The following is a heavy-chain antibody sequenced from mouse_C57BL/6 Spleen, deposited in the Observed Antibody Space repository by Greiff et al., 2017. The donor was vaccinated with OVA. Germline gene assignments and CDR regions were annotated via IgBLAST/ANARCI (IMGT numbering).Heavy chain of an antibody. J-gene: IGHJ4*01. CDR1: GYSFTGYY. D-gene: IGHD1-1*01. V-gene: IGHV1-42*01. CDR3: ARGSSYGYAMDY. CDR2: INPSTGGT. Sequence: VQLQQSGPELVKPGASVKISCKASGYSFTGYYMNWVKQSPEKSLEWIGEINPSTGGTTYNQKFKAKATLTVDKSSSTAYMQLKSLTSEDSAVYYCARGSSYGYAMDYWGQGTSVTVAS.